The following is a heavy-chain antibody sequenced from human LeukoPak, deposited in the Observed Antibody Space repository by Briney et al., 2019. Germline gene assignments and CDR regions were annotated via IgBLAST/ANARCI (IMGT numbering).Heavy chain of an antibody. V-gene: IGHV4-38-2*02. CDR2: IYHSGST. CDR3: ARDEGYSSSVSFDY. D-gene: IGHD6-6*01. J-gene: IGHJ4*02. CDR1: GLTFNNYA. Sequence: PGGSLRLSCAVSGLTFNNYAMSWVRQAPGKGLEWIGSIYHSGSTYYNPSLKSRVTISVDTSKNQFSLKLSSVTAADTAVYYCARDEGYSSSVSFDYWGQGTLVTVSS.